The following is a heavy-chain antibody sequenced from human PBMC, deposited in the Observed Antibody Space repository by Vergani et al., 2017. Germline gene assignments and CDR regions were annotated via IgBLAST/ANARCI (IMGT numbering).Heavy chain of an antibody. CDR2: ISGSVGST. V-gene: IGHV3-23*01. CDR1: GFTFSSYA. CDR3: VKCSQVLIGDFDY. D-gene: IGHD3-16*01. Sequence: EVQVLESGGGLVQPGGSLRLSCAASGFTFSSYAMNWVRQAPGQGLEWVSGISGSVGSTYYADSVKCRFTISRDNSKNTLYLQMNSLRAEDTAVYYCVKCSQVLIGDFDYWGQGTLVTVSS. J-gene: IGHJ4*02.